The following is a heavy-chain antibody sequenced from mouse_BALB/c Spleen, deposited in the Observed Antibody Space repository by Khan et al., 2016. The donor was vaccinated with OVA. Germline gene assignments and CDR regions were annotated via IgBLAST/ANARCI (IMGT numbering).Heavy chain of an antibody. D-gene: IGHD1-1*01. CDR1: GFTFSTYG. Sequence: EVELVESGGDLVKPGGSLKLSCAASGFTFSTYGMSWVRQTPDKRLEWVATISSAGTFTYYPDSVKGRFTISRDNAKNTLYLHVNSLRSEDTAMYYCARHWVGIMDYWGQGTSLTVSS. CDR2: ISSAGTFT. CDR3: ARHWVGIMDY. J-gene: IGHJ4*01. V-gene: IGHV5-6*01.